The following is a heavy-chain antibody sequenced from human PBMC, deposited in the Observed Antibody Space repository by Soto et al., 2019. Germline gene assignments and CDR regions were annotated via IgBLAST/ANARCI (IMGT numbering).Heavy chain of an antibody. V-gene: IGHV4-38-2*02. CDR1: GYSISTGFN. J-gene: IGHJ4*02. CDR3: ARDTRTGFYPLDS. CDR2: IYHSGST. Sequence: SETLSLTCAVSGYSISTGFNWAWIRQPPGKGLEWIGSIYHSGSTYYNLSLKSRVTISSDASKNQISLKLSSVTAADTALYYCARDTRTGFYPLDSWGQGTLVTVSS. D-gene: IGHD1-1*01.